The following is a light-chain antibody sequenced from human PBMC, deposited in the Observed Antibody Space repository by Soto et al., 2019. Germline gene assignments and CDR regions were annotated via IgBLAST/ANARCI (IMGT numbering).Light chain of an antibody. CDR2: ENN. J-gene: IGLJ3*02. V-gene: IGLV1-51*01. Sequence: QAVVTQPASVSGSPGQSITISCTGTSSDVGGYNYVSWYQQHPGKAPKLMIYENNKRPSGIPDRFSGSKSGTSATLGITGLQTGDEADYYCGTWDKSLSAGVFGGGTKLTVL. CDR1: SSDVGGYNY. CDR3: GTWDKSLSAGV.